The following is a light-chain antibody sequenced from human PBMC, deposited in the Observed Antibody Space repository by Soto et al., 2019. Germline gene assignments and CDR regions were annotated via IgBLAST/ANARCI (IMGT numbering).Light chain of an antibody. CDR1: QSISSW. Sequence: IQMTQSPSTLSASLGDRVTITCRASQSISSWLAWYQQKPGKAPKLLIYDASSLGSGVPSRFSGSGSGTEFTLTISSMTPDDFATYYCQPYNSYWTFGQGTKVDIK. CDR3: QPYNSYWT. J-gene: IGKJ1*01. CDR2: DAS. V-gene: IGKV1-5*01.